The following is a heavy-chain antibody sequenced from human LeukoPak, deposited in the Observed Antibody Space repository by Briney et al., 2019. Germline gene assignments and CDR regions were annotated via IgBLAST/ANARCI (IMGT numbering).Heavy chain of an antibody. CDR3: AREAYYDSSGFINRRYYFDY. CDR1: GVTFGSYA. J-gene: IGHJ4*02. D-gene: IGHD3-22*01. Sequence: GGSLRLSCAASGVTFGSYAMHWVRQAPAKGLEWVAGISYDGSNKNHADSVKGRFTISRDNSRNTLYLQMNSLRAGDTAVYYCAREAYYDSSGFINRRYYFDYWGQGTLVTVSS. CDR2: ISYDGSNK. V-gene: IGHV3-30*04.